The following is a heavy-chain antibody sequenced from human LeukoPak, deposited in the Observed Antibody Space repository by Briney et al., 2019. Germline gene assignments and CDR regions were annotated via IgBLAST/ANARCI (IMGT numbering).Heavy chain of an antibody. V-gene: IGHV1-2*02. CDR3: ARDGGSQKNIDY. CDR1: GYTFTGYY. CDR2: INPNSGGT. Sequence: ASVKVSCKASGYTFTGYYTHWVRQAPGQGLEWMGWINPNSGGTNYAQKFQGRVTMTRDTSISTAYMELSRLRSDDTAVYYCARDGGSQKNIDYWGQGTLVTVSS. D-gene: IGHD1-26*01. J-gene: IGHJ4*02.